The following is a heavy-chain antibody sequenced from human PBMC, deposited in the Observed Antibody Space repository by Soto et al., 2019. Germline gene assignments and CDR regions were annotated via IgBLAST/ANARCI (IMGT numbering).Heavy chain of an antibody. CDR1: GFTFSSYS. CDR2: ISSSSSTI. D-gene: IGHD6-6*01. V-gene: IGHV3-48*01. Sequence: GGSLRLSCAASGFTFSSYSMNWVRQAPGKGLEWVSYISSSSSTIYYADSLKGRFTISRDNAKNSLYLQMNSLRAEDTAVYYCVAAYHSFPFDYWGQGTLVTVSS. CDR3: VAAYHSFPFDY. J-gene: IGHJ4*02.